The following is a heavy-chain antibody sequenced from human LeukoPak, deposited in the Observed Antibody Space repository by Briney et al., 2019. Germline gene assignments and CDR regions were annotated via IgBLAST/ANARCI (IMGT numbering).Heavy chain of an antibody. D-gene: IGHD1-1*01. CDR1: GFTFSSYA. CDR3: AKPCRTTGTKLANFDY. Sequence: PGGSLRLSCAASGFTFSSYAMSWVRQAPGKGLEWVSAISGSGGSTYYADSVKGRFTISRDNSKNTLYLQMNSLRAEDTAVYYCAKPCRTTGTKLANFDYWGQGTLVTVSS. CDR2: ISGSGGST. J-gene: IGHJ4*02. V-gene: IGHV3-23*01.